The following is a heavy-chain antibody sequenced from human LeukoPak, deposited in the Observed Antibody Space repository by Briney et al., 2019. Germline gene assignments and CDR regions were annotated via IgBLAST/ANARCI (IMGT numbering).Heavy chain of an antibody. Sequence: ASVKVSCKASGYTFTGYYMHWVRQAPGQGLGWMGWINPNSGGTNYAQKFQGWVTMTRDTSISTAYMELSRLRSDDTAVYYCARASPVDCSSTSCYGWFDPWGQGTLVTVSS. D-gene: IGHD2-2*01. CDR1: GYTFTGYY. CDR2: INPNSGGT. J-gene: IGHJ5*02. CDR3: ARASPVDCSSTSCYGWFDP. V-gene: IGHV1-2*04.